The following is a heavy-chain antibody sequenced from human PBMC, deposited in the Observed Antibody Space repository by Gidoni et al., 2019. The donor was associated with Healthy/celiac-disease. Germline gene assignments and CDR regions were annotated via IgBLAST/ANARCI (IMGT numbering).Heavy chain of an antibody. CDR3: ARVKSGGSCRLCAFDI. CDR1: GFTFSSYS. CDR2: ISSSSRYI. J-gene: IGHJ3*02. D-gene: IGHD2-15*01. V-gene: IGHV3-21*01. Sequence: EVQLVESGGGLVKPGGSLRLSCAASGFTFSSYSMNWVRQAPGKGLEWVSSISSSSRYIYYADSVKGRFTISRDNAKNSLYLQMNSLRAEDTAVYYCARVKSGGSCRLCAFDIWGQGTMVTVSS.